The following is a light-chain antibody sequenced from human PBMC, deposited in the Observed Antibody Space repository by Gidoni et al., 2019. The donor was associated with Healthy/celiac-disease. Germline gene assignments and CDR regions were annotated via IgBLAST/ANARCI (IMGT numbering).Light chain of an antibody. CDR1: QSVSSY. V-gene: IGKV3-11*01. CDR3: QQRSNWPPWT. J-gene: IGKJ1*01. CDR2: DAS. Sequence: EIVLTQSPATLSLSPGERATLSCRASQSVSSYLAWYQQKPGQAPRLLSYDASNRATGIPARFSGSGSGTDFTLTISSLEPEDFAVYYCQQRSNWPPWTFXHXTKVEIK.